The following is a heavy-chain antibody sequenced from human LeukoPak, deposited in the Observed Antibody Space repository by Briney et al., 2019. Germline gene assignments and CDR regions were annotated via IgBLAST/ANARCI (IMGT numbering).Heavy chain of an antibody. J-gene: IGHJ6*02. CDR1: GYTFTSYG. CDR2: ISAYNGNT. V-gene: IGHV1-18*01. CDR3: ARDPNSSSWYKVSYYYYGMDV. D-gene: IGHD6-13*01. Sequence: GASVKASCKASGYTFTSYGISWVRQAPGQGLEWMGWISAYNGNTNYAQKLQGRVTMTTDTSTSTAYMELRSLRSDDTAVYYCARDPNSSSWYKVSYYYYGMDVWGQGTTVTVSS.